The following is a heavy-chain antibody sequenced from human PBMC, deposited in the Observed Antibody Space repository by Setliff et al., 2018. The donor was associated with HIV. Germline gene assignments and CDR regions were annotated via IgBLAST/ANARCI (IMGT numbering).Heavy chain of an antibody. CDR3: ARGSGRFCSGGRCSAFDY. D-gene: IGHD2-15*01. J-gene: IGHJ4*02. Sequence: TLSLTCAVYGGSFSGYYWGWIRQPPGKGLEWIGSIYQTGTTYYNPSLKSRVTISVDTSQNQFSLRLSSVTAADTAVYYCARGSGRFCSGGRCSAFDYWGQGTLVTVSS. CDR1: GGSFSGYY. CDR2: IYQTGTT. V-gene: IGHV4-38-2*01.